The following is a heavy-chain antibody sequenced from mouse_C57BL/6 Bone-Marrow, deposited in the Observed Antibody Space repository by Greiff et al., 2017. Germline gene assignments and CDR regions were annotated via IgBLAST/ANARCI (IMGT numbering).Heavy chain of an antibody. CDR1: GYTFTSYW. Sequence: QVQLQQPGAELVKPGASVKLSCKASGYTFTSYWMQWVKQRPGQGLEWIGEIDPSDSYTNYNQKFTGKATLTVDTASSTAYMQLSSLTSEDSAVYYCAREIYGNYAYWYFDVWGTGTTVTVSS. J-gene: IGHJ1*03. CDR2: IDPSDSYT. D-gene: IGHD2-1*01. CDR3: AREIYGNYAYWYFDV. V-gene: IGHV1-50*01.